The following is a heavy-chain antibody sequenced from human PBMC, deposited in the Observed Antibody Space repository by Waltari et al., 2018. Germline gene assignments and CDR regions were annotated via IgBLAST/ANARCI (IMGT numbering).Heavy chain of an antibody. CDR3: AGGDILTLFDY. J-gene: IGHJ4*02. D-gene: IGHD3-9*01. CDR1: GGSFSGYY. Sequence: QVQLQQWGAGLLKPSETLSLTCAVYGGSFSGYYWSWIRQPPGKGLEWIGEINHSGSTNYNPSLKSRVTISVDTSKNQFSLKLSSVTAADTAVYYCAGGDILTLFDYWGQGTLVTVSS. V-gene: IGHV4-34*01. CDR2: INHSGST.